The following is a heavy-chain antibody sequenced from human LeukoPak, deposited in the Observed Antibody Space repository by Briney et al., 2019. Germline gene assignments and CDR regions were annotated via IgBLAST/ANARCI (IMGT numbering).Heavy chain of an antibody. CDR2: INHSGST. D-gene: IGHD3-9*01. V-gene: IGHV4-34*01. CDR1: GGSFSGYY. CDR3: ARHSMSPQLRYFDWLPNYFDY. J-gene: IGHJ4*02. Sequence: SETLSLTCAVYGGSFSGYYWSWIRQPPGKGLEWIGEINHSGSTNYNPSLKSRVTISVDTSKNQFSLKLSSVTAADTAVYYCARHSMSPQLRYFDWLPNYFDYWGQGTLVTVSS.